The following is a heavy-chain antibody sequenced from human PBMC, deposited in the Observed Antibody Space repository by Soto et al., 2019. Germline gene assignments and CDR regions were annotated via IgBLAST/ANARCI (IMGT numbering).Heavy chain of an antibody. CDR1: GFTFSSYE. CDR2: IHNSRGTT. Sequence: EVPLVESGGDLVQPGGSLRLSCAASGFTFSSYEMMWVRQAPGKGLEWVSFIHNSRGTTYYADSVKGRFTISRDNAQNSLYLQMSSLRAEDTAVYYCATSLSGYYSSYWGQGTLVTVSS. J-gene: IGHJ4*02. D-gene: IGHD3-22*01. V-gene: IGHV3-48*03. CDR3: ATSLSGYYSSY.